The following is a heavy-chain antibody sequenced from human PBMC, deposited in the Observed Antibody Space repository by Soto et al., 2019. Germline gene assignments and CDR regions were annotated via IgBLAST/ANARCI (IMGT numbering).Heavy chain of an antibody. CDR1: GFTFSSYS. Sequence: HPGGSLRLSCAASGFTFSSYSMNWVRQAPGKGLEWVSYISSSSSTIYYPGSVKGRFTISRENAKNSLYLQMNSLRAGDTAVYYCARASYSSSSPLPLYGMDVWGQGTTVTVSS. J-gene: IGHJ6*02. CDR2: ISSSSSTI. V-gene: IGHV3-48*01. CDR3: ARASYSSSSPLPLYGMDV. D-gene: IGHD6-6*01.